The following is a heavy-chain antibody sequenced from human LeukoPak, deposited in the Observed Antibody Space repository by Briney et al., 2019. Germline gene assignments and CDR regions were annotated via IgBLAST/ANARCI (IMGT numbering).Heavy chain of an antibody. CDR1: GYSFTSYW. CDR2: IYPGDSDT. J-gene: IGHJ6*02. CDR3: ARNTYYYDSSGYYPPYYYGMDV. D-gene: IGHD3-22*01. Sequence: GESLKISCQVSGYSFTSYWIGWVRRMPGKGLEWMGIIYPGDSDTRYSPSFQGQVTISADKSISTAYLQWSSLKASDTAMYYCARNTYYYDSSGYYPPYYYGMDVWGQGTTVTVSS. V-gene: IGHV5-51*01.